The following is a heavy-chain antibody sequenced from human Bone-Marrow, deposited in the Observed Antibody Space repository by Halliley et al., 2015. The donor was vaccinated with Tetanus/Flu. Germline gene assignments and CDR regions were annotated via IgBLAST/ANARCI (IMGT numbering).Heavy chain of an antibody. Sequence: WLGYIFNPGTPYYNPSLKSRVTISIDTSKNQFSLKVSSVTAADTAVYYCARIPDFWNGLDQWGQGTLVSVSS. CDR2: IFNPGTP. J-gene: IGHJ4*02. CDR3: ARIPDFWNGLDQ. D-gene: IGHD3-3*01. V-gene: IGHV4-59*01.